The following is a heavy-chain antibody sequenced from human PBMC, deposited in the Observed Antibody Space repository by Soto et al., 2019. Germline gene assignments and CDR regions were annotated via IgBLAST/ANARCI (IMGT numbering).Heavy chain of an antibody. V-gene: IGHV1-3*01. J-gene: IGHJ6*02. Sequence: ASVKVSCKASGYTFTSYAMHWVRQAPGQRLEWMGWINAGNGNTKYSQKFQGRVTITRDTSASTAYMELSSLRSEDTAVYYCARASTYYDILTGYQMGYYGMDVWGQAPTVTVSS. CDR1: GYTFTSYA. D-gene: IGHD3-9*01. CDR3: ARASTYYDILTGYQMGYYGMDV. CDR2: INAGNGNT.